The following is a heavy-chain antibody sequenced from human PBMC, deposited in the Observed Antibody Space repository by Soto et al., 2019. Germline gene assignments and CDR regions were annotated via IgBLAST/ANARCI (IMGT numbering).Heavy chain of an antibody. Sequence: QVQLQESGPGLVKPSETLSLTCTVSGGSVSSGSYYWSWIRQPPGKGLEWVGYIYYSGSTNYNPSLKSRVTISVDTSKNQFSLKLSSVTAADTAVYYCARESSGSYPANYWGQGTLVTVSS. J-gene: IGHJ4*02. CDR2: IYYSGST. CDR3: ARESSGSYPANY. CDR1: GGSVSSGSYY. D-gene: IGHD1-26*01. V-gene: IGHV4-61*01.